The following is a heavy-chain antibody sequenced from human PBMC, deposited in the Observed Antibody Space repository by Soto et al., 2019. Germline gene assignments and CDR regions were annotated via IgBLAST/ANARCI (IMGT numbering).Heavy chain of an antibody. V-gene: IGHV1-69*06. J-gene: IGHJ5*02. Sequence: QVQLVQSGAEVKKPGSSVKVSCKASGGTFSNYALTWVRQAPGQGLEWMGGIIPLSGTPNYAQKFQGRVTITADKSTTTVYMELSSLRSEDTAVYYCTRGIQLWSWGQGPWSPSP. D-gene: IGHD5-18*01. CDR2: IIPLSGTP. CDR3: TRGIQLWS. CDR1: GGTFSNYA.